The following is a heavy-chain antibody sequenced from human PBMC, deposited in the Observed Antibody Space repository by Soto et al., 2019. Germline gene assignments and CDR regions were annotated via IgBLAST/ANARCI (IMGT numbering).Heavy chain of an antibody. CDR2: IYYSGST. CDR1: GGSISSGDYY. J-gene: IGHJ6*02. CDR3: ARDRYGDYDGMDV. V-gene: IGHV4-30-4*01. D-gene: IGHD4-17*01. Sequence: SETLSLTCTVSGGSISSGDYYWSWIRQPPGKGLEWIGYIYYSGSTYYNPSLKSRVTMSVDKSKNQFSLILTSVTAADTAVYYCARDRYGDYDGMDVWGQGTTVTVSS.